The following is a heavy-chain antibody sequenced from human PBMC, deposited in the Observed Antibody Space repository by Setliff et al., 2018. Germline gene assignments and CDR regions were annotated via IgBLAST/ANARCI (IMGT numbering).Heavy chain of an antibody. CDR1: DVSISGYY. V-gene: IGHV4-4*08. CDR3: LRIRLVPHGHS. Sequence: SETLSLTCTVSDVSISGYYWSWIRQPPGKGLEWIGYIHSSGRSNYNPSLRSRVSISVDTSKNHFSLRLSSVAATDTAVYYCLRIRLVPHGHSWGQGTLVTVS. CDR2: IHSSGRS. J-gene: IGHJ4*02. D-gene: IGHD2-15*01.